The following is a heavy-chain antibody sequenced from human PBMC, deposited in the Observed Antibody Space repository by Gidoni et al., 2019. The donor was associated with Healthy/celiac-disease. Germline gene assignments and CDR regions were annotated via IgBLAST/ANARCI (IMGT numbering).Heavy chain of an antibody. CDR3: ARRRTVAGRGYYFDY. J-gene: IGHJ4*02. V-gene: IGHV1-2*04. CDR2: IKPNSGGT. Sequence: QAQLVQSGAAVKKPGASVKVSCKASGYTFTGYYMHWVRQAPGQGLEWMGWIKPNSGGTNYAQKFQGWVTMTRDTSISTAYMELSRLRSDDTAVYYCARRRTVAGRGYYFDYWGQGTLVTVSS. CDR1: GYTFTGYY. D-gene: IGHD6-19*01.